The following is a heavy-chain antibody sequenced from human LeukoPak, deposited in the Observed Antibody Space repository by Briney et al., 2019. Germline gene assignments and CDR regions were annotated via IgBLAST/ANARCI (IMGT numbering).Heavy chain of an antibody. CDR1: GFTFSNYG. V-gene: IGHV3-30*02. CDR3: AKIRLVVVATIDDVFDI. CDR2: IRYDGSNK. Sequence: GGSLRLSCAASGFTFSNYGMHWVRQAPGKGLKWVAFIRYDGSNKYYADSVKGRFTISRDNSKSTLYLQMNSLRADDTAVYYCAKIRLVVVATIDDVFDIWGQGTMVTVSS. J-gene: IGHJ3*02. D-gene: IGHD2-15*01.